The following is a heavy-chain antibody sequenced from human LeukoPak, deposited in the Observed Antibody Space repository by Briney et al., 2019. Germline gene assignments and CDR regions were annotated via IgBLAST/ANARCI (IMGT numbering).Heavy chain of an antibody. V-gene: IGHV3-20*04. CDR1: GFTFDDYG. D-gene: IGHD3-3*01. Sequence: PGGSLRLSCAASGFTFDDYGMSWVRQAPGKGLEWVSGINWNGGSTGYADSVKGRFTISRDNAKNSLYLQMNSLRAEDTAVYYCAREVLGIYYYDFWSGYYRYFDYWGQGTLVTVSS. CDR3: AREVLGIYYYDFWSGYYRYFDY. J-gene: IGHJ4*02. CDR2: INWNGGST.